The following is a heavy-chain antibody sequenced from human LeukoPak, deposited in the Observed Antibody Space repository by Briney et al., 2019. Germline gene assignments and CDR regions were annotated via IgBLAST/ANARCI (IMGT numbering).Heavy chain of an antibody. D-gene: IGHD6-19*01. Sequence: PGGSLRLSCAASGFTFSSNTMSWVRQAPGRGLEWVSVISGSGSSTYYADSVKGRFTISRDNAKDSLYLQMNSLRAEDTALYYCAKDIAVAGMTFWYFDLWGRGTLVTVSS. CDR1: GFTFSSNT. CDR2: ISGSGSST. J-gene: IGHJ2*01. CDR3: AKDIAVAGMTFWYFDL. V-gene: IGHV3-23*01.